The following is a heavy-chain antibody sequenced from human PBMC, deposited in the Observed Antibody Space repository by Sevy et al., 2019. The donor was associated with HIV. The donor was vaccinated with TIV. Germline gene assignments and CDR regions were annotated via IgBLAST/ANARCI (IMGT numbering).Heavy chain of an antibody. J-gene: IGHJ4*02. D-gene: IGHD2-15*01. CDR3: ASGLPGEYVDCSSCYSDYLAY. CDR2: FDPDDGET. V-gene: IGHV1-24*01. Sequence: ASVKVSCKVSGYTLIEFSMHWVRQAPGKGLEWMGGFDPDDGETIYAQRFQGRVTMTEDTSTDTAYMELSSLRSEDTAVYYCASGLPGEYVDCSSCYSDYLAYWGQGTLVTVSS. CDR1: GYTLIEFS.